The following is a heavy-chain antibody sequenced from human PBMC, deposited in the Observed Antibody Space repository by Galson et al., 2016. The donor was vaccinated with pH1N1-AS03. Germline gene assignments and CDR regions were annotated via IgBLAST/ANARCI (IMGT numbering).Heavy chain of an antibody. Sequence: QSGAEVKKPGESLKISCKTSGYIFTSYWVAWVRHMPGKGLEWMGIIYPGDSDTRYSPSFQGQVTISADRSINTAYLQWSSLMASDTAFDYWARQVRDGYNDDCDYWCQGILVTGSS. V-gene: IGHV5-51*01. J-gene: IGHJ4*02. CDR3: ARQVRDGYNDDCDY. CDR1: GYIFTSYW. D-gene: IGHD5-24*01. CDR2: IYPGDSDT.